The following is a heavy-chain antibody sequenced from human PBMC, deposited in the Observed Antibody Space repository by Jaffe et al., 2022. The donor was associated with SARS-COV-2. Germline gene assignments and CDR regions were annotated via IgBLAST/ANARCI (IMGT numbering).Heavy chain of an antibody. V-gene: IGHV3-21*01. D-gene: IGHD1-20*01. CDR3: AREGPFWDNVDY. CDR1: GFTFSSYS. Sequence: EVQLVESGGGLVKPGGSLRLSCAASGFTFSSYSMNWVRQAPGKGLEWVSSISSSSSYIYYADSVKGRFTISRDNAKNSLYLQMNSLRAEDTAVYYCAREGPFWDNVDYWGQGTLVTVSS. J-gene: IGHJ4*02. CDR2: ISSSSSYI.